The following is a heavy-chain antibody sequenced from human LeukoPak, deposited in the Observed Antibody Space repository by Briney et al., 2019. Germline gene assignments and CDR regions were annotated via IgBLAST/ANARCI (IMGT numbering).Heavy chain of an antibody. CDR2: IYYSGST. J-gene: IGHJ4*02. V-gene: IGHV4-59*01. D-gene: IGHD1-26*01. CDR1: GGSISSYY. Sequence: SETLSLTCTVPGGSISSYYWSWIRQPPGKGLEWIGYIYYSGSTNYNPSLKSRVTISVDTSKNQFSLKLSSVTAADTAVYYCARDSGSYSYLDYWGQGTLVTASS. CDR3: ARDSGSYSYLDY.